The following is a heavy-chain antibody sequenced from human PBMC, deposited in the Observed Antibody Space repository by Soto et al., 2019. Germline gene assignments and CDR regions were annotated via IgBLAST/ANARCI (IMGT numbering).Heavy chain of an antibody. V-gene: IGHV1-18*01. J-gene: IGHJ4*02. CDR3: ARGRYGDY. Sequence: QVHLVQSGAEVKKPGASVKVPCKCSGYTFTSYGITWVRQAPGQGLEWMGWISAHNDNTDYAQKLQGRVTVTRDTSTSTAYIELRSLRSDDTAVYYCARGRYGDYWGQGALVTVSS. CDR2: ISAHNDNT. CDR1: GYTFTSYG. D-gene: IGHD1-1*01.